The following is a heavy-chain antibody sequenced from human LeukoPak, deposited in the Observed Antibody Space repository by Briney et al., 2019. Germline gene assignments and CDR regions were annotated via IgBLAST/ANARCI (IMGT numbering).Heavy chain of an antibody. CDR2: ISTSGTII. Sequence: GGSLRLSCAASGFSFSNYEMSWVRQAPGKGLECISYISTSGTIIYYADSVKGRFTISRDNAKNSLYLQMNSLRAEDTAVYYCARAFPYYYGSGSNDIWGQGTMVTVSS. J-gene: IGHJ3*02. D-gene: IGHD3-10*01. V-gene: IGHV3-48*03. CDR3: ARAFPYYYGSGSNDI. CDR1: GFSFSNYE.